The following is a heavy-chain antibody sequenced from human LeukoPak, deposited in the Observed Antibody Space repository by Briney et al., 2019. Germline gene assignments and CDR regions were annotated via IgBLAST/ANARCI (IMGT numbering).Heavy chain of an antibody. CDR2: IYYSGST. D-gene: IGHD1-26*01. CDR3: ARGYSGSLHYFDY. Sequence: SETLSLTCTVSGGSIRYYYWSWIRQPPGKGLEWIGYIYYSGSTNYNPSLKSRVTISVDKSKNQFSLKLSSVTAADTAVYYCARGYSGSLHYFDYWGQGTLVTVSS. CDR1: GGSIRYYY. J-gene: IGHJ4*02. V-gene: IGHV4-59*01.